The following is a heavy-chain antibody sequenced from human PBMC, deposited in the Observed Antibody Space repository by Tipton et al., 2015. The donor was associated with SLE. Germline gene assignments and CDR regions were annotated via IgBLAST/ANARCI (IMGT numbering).Heavy chain of an antibody. CDR1: GDSISSGGYY. Sequence: TLSLTCSVSGDSISSGGYYWTWIRQRPGEGLEWIGYIYYSGNTYYNPSLKSRVTMSLDTSENRFSLKLRSVIAADTAVYYCARLTYYDSTGHFDYWGQGSLVTVSS. CDR3: ARLTYYDSTGHFDY. J-gene: IGHJ4*02. D-gene: IGHD3-22*01. CDR2: IYYSGNT. V-gene: IGHV4-31*03.